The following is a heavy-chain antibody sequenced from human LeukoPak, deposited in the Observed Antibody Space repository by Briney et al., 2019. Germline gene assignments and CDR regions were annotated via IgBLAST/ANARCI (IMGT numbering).Heavy chain of an antibody. CDR3: ARDPRHSSSPPL. D-gene: IGHD6-6*01. V-gene: IGHV3-23*01. J-gene: IGHJ3*01. Sequence: GGSLRLSCAASGFTFNNYAMNWVRQAPGKGLEWVSAISGSGGSIYYADSVKGRFTISRDNSRNTLYLQMNSLRAEDTAVYYCARDPRHSSSPPLWGQGTMVTVSS. CDR2: ISGSGGSI. CDR1: GFTFNNYA.